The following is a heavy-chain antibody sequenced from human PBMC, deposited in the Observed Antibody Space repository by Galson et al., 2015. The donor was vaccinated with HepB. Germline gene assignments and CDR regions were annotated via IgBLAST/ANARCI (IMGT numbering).Heavy chain of an antibody. CDR2: INGAESIT. CDR3: AEVHCGRTSCSRIDY. CDR1: GFTFSVYW. Sequence: SLRLSCAASGFTFSVYWMHWVRQAPGKGLVWVSRINGAESITNYADSVKGRFTISRDNAKNTVSLQMNSLRVEDTAVYYCAEVHCGRTSCSRIDYWGQGTLVIVSS. J-gene: IGHJ4*02. D-gene: IGHD2-2*01. V-gene: IGHV3-74*01.